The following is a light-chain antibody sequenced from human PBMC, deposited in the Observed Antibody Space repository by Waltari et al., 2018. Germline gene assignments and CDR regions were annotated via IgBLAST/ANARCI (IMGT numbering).Light chain of an antibody. J-gene: IGKJ1*01. Sequence: DIVLTQSPGTLYLSPGERTTLFCRASQSVGRTLAWYQQKPGQAPRLLIYGTSGRATDIPDRFSGSGSGTDFSLTINRLEPEDFAVYYCQHYVRLPATFGQGTKVEIK. CDR3: QHYVRLPAT. CDR2: GTS. CDR1: QSVGRT. V-gene: IGKV3-20*01.